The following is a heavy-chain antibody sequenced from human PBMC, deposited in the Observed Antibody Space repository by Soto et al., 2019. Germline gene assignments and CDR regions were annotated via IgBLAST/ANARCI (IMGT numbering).Heavy chain of an antibody. CDR3: ARAGGCSGGSCYPDAFDL. V-gene: IGHV4-59*01. CDR1: GGSITSYY. Sequence: QVQLQESGPGLVKPSETLSLTCTVSGGSITSYYWSWIRQPPGKGLEWIGYIYYSGSTNYNPSLTSRVTISVGTSKNQYSLKLSSVTAADAAVYYCARAGGCSGGSCYPDAFDLWGQGTMVTVSS. D-gene: IGHD2-15*01. CDR2: IYYSGST. J-gene: IGHJ3*01.